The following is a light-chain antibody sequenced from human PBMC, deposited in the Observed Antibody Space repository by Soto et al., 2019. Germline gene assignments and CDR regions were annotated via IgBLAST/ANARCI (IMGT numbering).Light chain of an antibody. CDR1: KSDIGVYDF. CDR3: KSYVGSNTYV. J-gene: IGLJ1*01. Sequence: QSALTQPPSASRSPGQSVTISCTGTKSDIGVYDFVSWYQHHPGKAPRLIIYEVVQRPSGVPDRFSGSKSGNTASLTVSGLQAADEADYFCKSYVGSNTYVFGSGTKVTVL. V-gene: IGLV2-8*02. CDR2: EVV.